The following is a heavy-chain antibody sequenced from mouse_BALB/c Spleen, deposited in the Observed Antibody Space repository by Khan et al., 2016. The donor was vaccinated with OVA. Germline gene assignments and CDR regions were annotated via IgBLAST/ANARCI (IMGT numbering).Heavy chain of an antibody. CDR3: VRDGAYHRSDGWFAY. CDR2: INPSNGYT. CDR1: GYTFISYT. V-gene: IGHV1-4*01. D-gene: IGHD2-14*01. Sequence: QIQLVQSGAELARPGASVKMSCKASGYTFISYTIHWIKKRPGQGLEWIGYINPSNGYTNYNQKFKDKATLTTDKSSTTAYLQLSSLTSDDSAVYNCVRDGAYHRSDGWFAYWGQGTLVTVSA. J-gene: IGHJ3*01.